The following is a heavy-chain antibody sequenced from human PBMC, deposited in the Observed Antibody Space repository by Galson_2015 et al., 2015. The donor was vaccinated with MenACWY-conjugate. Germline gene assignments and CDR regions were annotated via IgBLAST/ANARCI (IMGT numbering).Heavy chain of an antibody. CDR1: GYTITTYG. J-gene: IGHJ4*02. CDR2: ISPYGRNT. V-gene: IGHV1-18*01. CDR3: AREGKANEYGGNSADY. Sequence: SVKVSCKAPGYTITTYGLSWVRQAPGQGLEWMGWISPYGRNTEYAQKFQGRVTVTADASTGTAYMELSSLRSDDTAVYYCAREGKANEYGGNSADYWGQGTLVTVSS. D-gene: IGHD4-23*01.